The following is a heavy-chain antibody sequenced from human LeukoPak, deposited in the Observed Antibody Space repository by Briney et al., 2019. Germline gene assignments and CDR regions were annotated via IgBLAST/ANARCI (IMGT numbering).Heavy chain of an antibody. CDR1: GYTFTGYY. V-gene: IGHV1-8*02. D-gene: IGHD3-10*01. J-gene: IGHJ5*02. Sequence: GASVKVSCKASGYTFTGYYMHWVRQATGQGLEWMGWMNPNSGNTGYAQKFQGRVTMTRNTSISTGYLELSSLRYEDTAVYYCARSPRITMVRGVIICWFDLLGQGTLVTVSS. CDR2: MNPNSGNT. CDR3: ARSPRITMVRGVIICWFDL.